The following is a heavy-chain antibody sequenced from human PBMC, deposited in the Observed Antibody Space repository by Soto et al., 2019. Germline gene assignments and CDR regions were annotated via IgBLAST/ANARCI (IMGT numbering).Heavy chain of an antibody. V-gene: IGHV4-39*07. CDR3: ARITVTTVTMDV. Sequence: SETLSLTCTVSGGSISSSSYYWVLIRQPPGKGLEWIGSIYYSGSTNYNPSLKSRVTISVDTSKNQFSLKLSSVTAADTAVYYCARITVTTVTMDVWGKGTTVTVSS. J-gene: IGHJ6*03. CDR1: GGSISSSSYY. D-gene: IGHD4-17*01. CDR2: IYYSGST.